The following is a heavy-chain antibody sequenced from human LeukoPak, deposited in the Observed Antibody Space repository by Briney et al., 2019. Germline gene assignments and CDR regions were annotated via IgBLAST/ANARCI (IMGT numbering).Heavy chain of an antibody. V-gene: IGHV3-15*07. CDR3: TTDSDYYDTSDYYMGGY. CDR1: GFTFSNTC. CDR2: IKSKTDGGTT. J-gene: IGHJ4*02. Sequence: GGSLRLSCEASGFTFSNTCMNWVRQAPGKGLEWVGRIKSKTDGGTTDYTAPVKGRFTISRDDSKNTLYLQMNSLKTEDTAVYYCTTDSDYYDTSDYYMGGYWGQGTLVTVSS. D-gene: IGHD3-22*01.